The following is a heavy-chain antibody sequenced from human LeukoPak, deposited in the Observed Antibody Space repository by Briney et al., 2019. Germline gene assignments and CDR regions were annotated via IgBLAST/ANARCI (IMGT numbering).Heavy chain of an antibody. Sequence: SETLSLTCTVSGGSISSYYWSWIRQPPGKGLAWIGYIYYSGSTNYNPSLKSRVTISVDTSKNQFSLKLSSVTAADTAVYYCARVRGVLTPGYYYMDVWGKGTTVTVSS. CDR1: GGSISSYY. CDR3: ARVRGVLTPGYYYMDV. CDR2: IYYSGST. V-gene: IGHV4-59*01. D-gene: IGHD3-10*01. J-gene: IGHJ6*03.